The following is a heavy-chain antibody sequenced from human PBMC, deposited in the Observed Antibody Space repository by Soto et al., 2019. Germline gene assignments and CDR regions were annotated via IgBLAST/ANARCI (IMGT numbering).Heavy chain of an antibody. D-gene: IGHD5-18*01. CDR3: ARDRGYTYGFDF. CDR2: ISSSSSSTI. J-gene: IGHJ4*02. CDR1: GLTFTSYS. Sequence: GGSLRLSCAASGLTFTSYSMNWVRQAPGKGLGWVSFISSSSSSTIYYADSVKGRFTISRDNAKNSLYLQMNSLRDEDTAVYYCARDRGYTYGFDFWGQGALVTVSS. V-gene: IGHV3-48*02.